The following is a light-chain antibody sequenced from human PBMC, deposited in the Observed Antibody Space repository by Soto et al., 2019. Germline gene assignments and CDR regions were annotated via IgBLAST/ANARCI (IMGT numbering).Light chain of an antibody. Sequence: DIQMTQSPYTLSASVGDRVTITCRASQGISTWLAWYQQKPGTAPKLLIYDASSLESGVPSRFSGSGSGTEFTLTISSLHPDDYATYYCQQYSSYSRTFGQGTKVEIK. CDR3: QQYSSYSRT. CDR1: QGISTW. J-gene: IGKJ1*01. CDR2: DAS. V-gene: IGKV1-5*01.